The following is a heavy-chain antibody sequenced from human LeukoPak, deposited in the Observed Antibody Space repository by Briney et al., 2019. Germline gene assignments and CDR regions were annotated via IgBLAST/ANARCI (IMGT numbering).Heavy chain of an antibody. CDR1: GYSFSTYW. CDR2: IYPDDPDT. D-gene: IGHD4-17*01. J-gene: IGHJ3*02. Sequence: GESLEISCKGSGYSFSTYWIAWVRQMPGKGLELMGIIYPDDPDTRYSPSFEGQVTISADRSISTAYLQWSSLKASDTAMYYCARFKGSGDDACDIWGQGTMVTVSS. CDR3: ARFKGSGDDACDI. V-gene: IGHV5-51*01.